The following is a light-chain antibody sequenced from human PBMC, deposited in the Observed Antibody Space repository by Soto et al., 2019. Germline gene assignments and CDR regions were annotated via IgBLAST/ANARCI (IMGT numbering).Light chain of an antibody. V-gene: IGLV2-14*01. CDR3: TSYTIKRSWV. Sequence: QSALTQPASVTGSPGQSITISCTGTSSEVGGNNHVSWYQQYPGTAPKLMIYEVTDRPSGVSDRFSGSKSGNTASLTISGLQPEDEADYYCTSYTIKRSWVFGGGTKLTVL. CDR2: EVT. J-gene: IGLJ3*02. CDR1: SSEVGGNNH.